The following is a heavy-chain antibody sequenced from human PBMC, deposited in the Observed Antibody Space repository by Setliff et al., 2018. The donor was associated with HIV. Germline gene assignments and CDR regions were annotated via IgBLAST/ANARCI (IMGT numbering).Heavy chain of an antibody. CDR3: ARVRLTMIMMVDYFDQ. CDR2: IYSTGDT. J-gene: IGHJ4*02. D-gene: IGHD3-22*01. V-gene: IGHV4-4*07. Sequence: SETLSLTCSVSGGSISNFYRSWIRQPPGKGLEWVGHIYSTGDTNYNPSLKSRVTLSADTSKNQLSLSLTSVTAADTAVYYCARVRLTMIMMVDYFDQWGQGTLVTVSS. CDR1: GGSISNFY.